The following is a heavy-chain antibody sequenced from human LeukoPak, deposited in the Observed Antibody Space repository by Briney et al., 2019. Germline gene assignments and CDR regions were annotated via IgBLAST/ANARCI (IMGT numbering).Heavy chain of an antibody. CDR1: GYIFTGYY. CDR3: AREFHYYFDS. V-gene: IGHV1-2*02. J-gene: IGHJ4*02. Sequence: ASVKVSCKASGYIFTGYYLHWVRQAPGQGLEWMGWINPNSGDTSFAQKFQGRVTTSSDTSTSTTYMEMSRLSSDDTAVYYCAREFHYYFDSWGQGTLITVSS. CDR2: INPNSGDT.